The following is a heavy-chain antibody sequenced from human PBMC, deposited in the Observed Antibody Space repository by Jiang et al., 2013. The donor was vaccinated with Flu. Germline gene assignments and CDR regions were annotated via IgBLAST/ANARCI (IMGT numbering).Heavy chain of an antibody. CDR2: IYYSGST. Sequence: GPGLVKPSETLSLTCTVSGGSISSSSYYWGWIRQPPGKGLEWIGSIYYSGSTYYNPSLKSRVTISVDTSKNQFSLKLSSVTAADTAVYYCARPRGCSGGSCYSGQYFDYWGQGTLVT. V-gene: IGHV4-39*01. CDR3: ARPRGCSGGSCYSGQYFDY. CDR1: GGSISSSSYY. J-gene: IGHJ4*02. D-gene: IGHD2-15*01.